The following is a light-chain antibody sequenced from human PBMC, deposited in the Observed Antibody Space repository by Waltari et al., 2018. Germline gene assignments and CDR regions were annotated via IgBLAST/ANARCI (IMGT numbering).Light chain of an antibody. J-gene: IGKJ1*01. CDR2: DTS. CDR1: QDVGNY. Sequence: DIQMTQSPSSLSASVGDTVTITCRASQDVGNYLAWYQQIPGNAPKPLIFDTSNLVSGVPSRFRGSGSGTDFTLTISSLQPEDFATYYCQQHNNYPTFGQGTKVNI. CDR3: QQHNNYPT. V-gene: IGKV1-16*01.